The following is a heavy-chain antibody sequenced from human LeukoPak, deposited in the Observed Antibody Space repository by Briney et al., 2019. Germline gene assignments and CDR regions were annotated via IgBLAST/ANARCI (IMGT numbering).Heavy chain of an antibody. V-gene: IGHV4-30-2*01. D-gene: IGHD3-22*01. CDR2: IYHSGST. CDR3: ARGGSSGYTLDY. Sequence: SETLSLTCAVSGGSIGSGGYSWSWIRQPPGKGLEWIGYIYHSGSTYYNPSLKSRVTISVDRSKNQFSLKLSSVTAADTAVYYCARGGSSGYTLDYWGQGTLVTVSS. CDR1: GGSIGSGGYS. J-gene: IGHJ4*02.